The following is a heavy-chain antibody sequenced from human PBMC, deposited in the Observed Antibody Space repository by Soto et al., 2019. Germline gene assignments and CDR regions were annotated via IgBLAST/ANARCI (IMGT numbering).Heavy chain of an antibody. D-gene: IGHD4-17*01. J-gene: IGHJ3*01. Sequence: QVQLQESGPGLVKPSQTLSLTCTLSGVSITSGAYYWTWVRQYPGKGLEWIGYIYYNGNTYFSPSLKSRLTISIDTSKNQFSLKLSSVTAADTAMYYCARARLRAVYAFDFWGQGTMVTVSS. CDR1: GVSITSGAYY. V-gene: IGHV4-31*03. CDR3: ARARLRAVYAFDF. CDR2: IYYNGNT.